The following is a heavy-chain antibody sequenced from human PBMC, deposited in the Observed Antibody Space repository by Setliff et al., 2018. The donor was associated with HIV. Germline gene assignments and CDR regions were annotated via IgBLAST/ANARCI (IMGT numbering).Heavy chain of an antibody. CDR3: ARGAYYDILTAYFSYFDL. CDR2: IYYSGST. Sequence: SETLSLTCTASGGSISSGGYYWSWIRQHPGKGLEWIGYIYYSGSTYYNPSLKSRVTMSLDTSKNQFSLKLRSVTAADTAVYYCARGAYYDILTAYFSYFDLWGRGTLVTVSS. CDR1: GGSISSGGYY. J-gene: IGHJ2*01. D-gene: IGHD3-9*01. V-gene: IGHV4-31*03.